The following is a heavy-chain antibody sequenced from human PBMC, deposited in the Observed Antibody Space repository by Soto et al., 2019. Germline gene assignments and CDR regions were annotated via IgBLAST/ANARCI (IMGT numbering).Heavy chain of an antibody. V-gene: IGHV3-7*01. CDR1: GFTFSSYW. CDR2: IKQDGSEK. J-gene: IGHJ3*02. D-gene: IGHD2-15*01. CDR3: ARIYCSGGSCYSENDAFDI. Sequence: GGSLRLSCAASGFTFSSYWMSWVRQAPGKGLEWVANIKQDGSEKYYVDSVKGRFTISRDNAKNSLYLQMNSLRAEDTAVYYCARIYCSGGSCYSENDAFDIWGQGTMVTVPS.